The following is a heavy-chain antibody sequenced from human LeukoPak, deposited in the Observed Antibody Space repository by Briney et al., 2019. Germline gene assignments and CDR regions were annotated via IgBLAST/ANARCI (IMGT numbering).Heavy chain of an antibody. CDR3: ARAGITMVRGVISQHNWFDP. CDR1: GYTFTSYG. J-gene: IGHJ5*02. V-gene: IGHV1-18*01. CDR2: ISAYNGNT. D-gene: IGHD3-10*01. Sequence: ASVKVSFKASGYTFTSYGISWVRQAPGQGLEWMGWISAYNGNTNYAQKLQGRVTMTTDTSTSTAYMELRSLRSDDTAVYYCARAGITMVRGVISQHNWFDPWGQGTLVTVSS.